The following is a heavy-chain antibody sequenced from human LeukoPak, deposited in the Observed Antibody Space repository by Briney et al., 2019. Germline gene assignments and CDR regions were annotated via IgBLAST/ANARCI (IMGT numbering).Heavy chain of an antibody. CDR1: GGTFSIYA. CDR2: IIPIFGTA. CDR3: VIVDYGDY. Sequence: SVKVSCKASGGTFSIYAISWVRQAPGQGLEWMGGIIPIFGTANYAQKFQGRVTITADESTSTAYMELSGLTSEDTAVYYCVIVDYGDYWGQGTLVTVSS. D-gene: IGHD3-16*02. J-gene: IGHJ4*02. V-gene: IGHV1-69*13.